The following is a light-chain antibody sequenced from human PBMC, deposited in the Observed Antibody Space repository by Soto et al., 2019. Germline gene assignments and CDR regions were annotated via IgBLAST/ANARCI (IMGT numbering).Light chain of an antibody. V-gene: IGKV3-15*01. CDR1: QSVSSSY. CDR3: QQYNTWPPIT. J-gene: IGKJ5*01. Sequence: EIVLTQSPGTLSLSPGDRATPSCRASQSVSSSYLAWYQQKPGQAPRLLIYGASTRATGLPARFSGSGSGTDFTLTISSLQSEDFAVYYCQQYNTWPPITFGQGTRLEIK. CDR2: GAS.